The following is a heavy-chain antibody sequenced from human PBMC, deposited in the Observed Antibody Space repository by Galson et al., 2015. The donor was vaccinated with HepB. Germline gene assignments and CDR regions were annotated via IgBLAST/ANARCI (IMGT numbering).Heavy chain of an antibody. CDR1: GYTFTDYV. CDR2: MNTNTGKP. CDR3: ARSPLRFLDWLPYYDYYYMDV. Sequence: SVTVSCKASGYTFTDYVVNWVRQAPGQGLEWMGWMNTNTGKPTYAPGFAGRFVLSLDPSVTTAYLQISSLETDDTAVYYCARSPLRFLDWLPYYDYYYMDVWGEGTTVTVSS. D-gene: IGHD3-3*01. J-gene: IGHJ6*03. V-gene: IGHV7-4-1*02.